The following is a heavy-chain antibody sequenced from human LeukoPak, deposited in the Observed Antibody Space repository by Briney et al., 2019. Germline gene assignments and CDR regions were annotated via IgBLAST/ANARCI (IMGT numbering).Heavy chain of an antibody. CDR3: ARLGYCTNGVCYGYDY. V-gene: IGHV1-2*02. D-gene: IGHD2-8*01. Sequence: ASVKVPCKASGYTFTGYYMHWVRQAPGQGLEWMGWINPNSGGTNYAQKFQGRVTMTRDTSISTAYMELSRLRSDDTAVYYCARLGYCTNGVCYGYDYWGQGTLVTVSS. J-gene: IGHJ4*02. CDR1: GYTFTGYY. CDR2: INPNSGGT.